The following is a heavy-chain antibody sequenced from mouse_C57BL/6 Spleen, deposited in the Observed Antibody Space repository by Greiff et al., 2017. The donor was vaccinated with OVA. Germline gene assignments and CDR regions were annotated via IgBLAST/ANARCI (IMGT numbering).Heavy chain of an antibody. V-gene: IGHV1-55*01. CDR2: IYPGSGST. CDR3: ARERYLDYGSSLFAMDY. J-gene: IGHJ4*01. Sequence: QVQLQQPGAELVKPGASVKMSCKASGYTFTSYWITWVKQRPGQGLEWIGDIYPGSGSTNYNEKFKSKATLTVDTSSSTAYMQLSSLTSEDSAVYYCARERYLDYGSSLFAMDYWGQGTSVTVSS. CDR1: GYTFTSYW. D-gene: IGHD1-1*01.